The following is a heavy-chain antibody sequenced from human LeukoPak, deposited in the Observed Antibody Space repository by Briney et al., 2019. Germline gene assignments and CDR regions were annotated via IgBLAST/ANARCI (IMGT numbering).Heavy chain of an antibody. Sequence: GRSLRLSCAASGFTFSSYGMHWVRQAPGKGLEWVAVISYDGSNKYYADSVKGRFTISRDNSKITLYLQMNSLRAEDTAVYYCAKDFAGAVADLWGQGTLVTVSS. D-gene: IGHD6-19*01. CDR2: ISYDGSNK. CDR3: AKDFAGAVADL. V-gene: IGHV3-30*18. CDR1: GFTFSSYG. J-gene: IGHJ4*02.